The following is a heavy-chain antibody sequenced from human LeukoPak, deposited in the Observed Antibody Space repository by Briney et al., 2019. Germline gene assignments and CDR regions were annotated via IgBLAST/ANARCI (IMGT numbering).Heavy chain of an antibody. Sequence: GGSLRLSCAASVFTFSDYWMTWGRQVAGRGRRGLANISRDGNDKYYVDSVEGRFTISRDNAKRSLYLQLDYLRGEDTAIYYCARVGAWELQRVFDNWGQGTLVTVSS. CDR3: ARVGAWELQRVFDN. D-gene: IGHD1-26*01. J-gene: IGHJ4*02. CDR2: ISRDGNDK. CDR1: VFTFSDYW. V-gene: IGHV3-7*01.